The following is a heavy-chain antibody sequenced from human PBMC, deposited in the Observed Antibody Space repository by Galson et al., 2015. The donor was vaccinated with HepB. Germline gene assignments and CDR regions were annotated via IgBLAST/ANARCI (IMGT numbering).Heavy chain of an antibody. CDR2: INPNDGAT. J-gene: IGHJ4*02. Sequence: VKVSCKASGYTSTNYHIHWVRQAPGQGLKWMGIINPNDGATSYPQKFQGRVTMTRDTSTSTVYMDLSSLRSEDTAVYYCARELVATYYFDYWGQATLVTVSS. V-gene: IGHV1-46*01. CDR3: ARELVATYYFDY. D-gene: IGHD2-15*01. CDR1: GYTSTNYH.